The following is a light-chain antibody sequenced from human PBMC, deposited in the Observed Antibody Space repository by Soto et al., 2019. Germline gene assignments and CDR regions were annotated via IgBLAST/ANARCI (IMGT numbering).Light chain of an antibody. CDR1: QSVSSY. V-gene: IGKV3-11*01. CDR3: HHRSNWPFT. CDR2: DAS. J-gene: IGKJ3*01. Sequence: EIVLTQSPATLSLSPGERATLSCRASQSVSSYLAWYPQKPCQHPRLLIYDASNRATGVPPTVSGSGSGTAFTLTISCLEPEEFAAYYCHHRSNWPFTFGRGTKVEIK.